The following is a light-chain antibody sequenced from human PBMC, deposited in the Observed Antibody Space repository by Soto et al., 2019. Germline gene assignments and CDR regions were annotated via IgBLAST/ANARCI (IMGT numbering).Light chain of an antibody. CDR2: AAS. J-gene: IGKJ4*01. CDR1: QSISSY. Sequence: DVQMYQSPSSLSASVGDRVTITCRASQSISSYLNWYQQKPGKAPKLLIYAASSLQSGVPSRFSGSGSGTDFAFTISSLQPEDIATYYCQQYDTLPRTFGGGTKVDI. CDR3: QQYDTLPRT. V-gene: IGKV1-33*01.